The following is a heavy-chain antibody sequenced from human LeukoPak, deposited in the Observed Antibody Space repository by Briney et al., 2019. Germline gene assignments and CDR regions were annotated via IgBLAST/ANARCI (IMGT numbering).Heavy chain of an antibody. D-gene: IGHD1-26*01. CDR2: ISSSSTYI. CDR1: GFTFSSYN. CDR3: ARDLSVGAKPDLGFDY. Sequence: PGGSLRLSCAASGFTFSSYNMNWVRQAPGKGLEGVSSISSSSTYIYYADSMKGRFTISRDNAKNSLYLQMNSLRAEDTAVYYCARDLSVGAKPDLGFDYWGQGSLVTVSS. V-gene: IGHV3-21*01. J-gene: IGHJ4*02.